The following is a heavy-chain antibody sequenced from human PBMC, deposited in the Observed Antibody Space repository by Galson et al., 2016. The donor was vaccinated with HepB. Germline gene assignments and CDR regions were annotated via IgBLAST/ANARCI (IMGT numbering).Heavy chain of an antibody. J-gene: IGHJ4*02. CDR2: ISSHNGKT. V-gene: IGHV1-18*01. Sequence: SVKVSCKASGYNFITYGISWVRQAPGQGFEWIAWISSHNGKTKSAENLQGRVAMTRDKSTSTAYMELRNLTSDDTAVYYGARDVGGNYFDLWGQGSLVIVSS. D-gene: IGHD2-15*01. CDR1: GYNFITYG. CDR3: ARDVGGNYFDL.